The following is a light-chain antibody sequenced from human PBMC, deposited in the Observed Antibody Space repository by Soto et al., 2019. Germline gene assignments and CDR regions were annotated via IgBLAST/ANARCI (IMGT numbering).Light chain of an antibody. CDR2: NDN. CDR3: QLWDNKNDEVV. V-gene: IGLV3-21*04. Sequence: SYELTQPPSVSLAPGKTARITCGGNNIATCSVHWYRQKPGQAPVLVISNDNDRPSGIPDRFSGSNSGHTATLTIRRVEAGDEADYYCQLWDNKNDEVVFGGGTQLTVL. J-gene: IGLJ3*02. CDR1: NIATCS.